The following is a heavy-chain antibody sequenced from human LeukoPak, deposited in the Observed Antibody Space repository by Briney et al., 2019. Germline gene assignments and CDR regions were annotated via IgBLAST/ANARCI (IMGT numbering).Heavy chain of an antibody. CDR1: GGSISSYY. CDR3: ARGITLKGGSYSFDY. CDR2: IYTSGST. V-gene: IGHV4-4*07. Sequence: SETLSLTCTVSGGSISSYYWSWIRQPAGKGLEWIGRIYTSGSTNYNPSLKSRVTISVDTSKNQFSLKLSSVTAADTAVYYCARGITLKGGSYSFDYWGQGTLVTVSS. D-gene: IGHD1-26*01. J-gene: IGHJ4*02.